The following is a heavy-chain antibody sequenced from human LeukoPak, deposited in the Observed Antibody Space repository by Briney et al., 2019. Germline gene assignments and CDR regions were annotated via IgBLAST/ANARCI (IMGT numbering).Heavy chain of an antibody. D-gene: IGHD3-10*01. CDR2: IKSKTDGGTT. J-gene: IGHJ4*02. CDR1: GFTFSNAW. Sequence: GGSLRLSCAASGFTFSNAWMSWVRQAPGKGLEWVGRIKSKTDGGTTDYAAPVKGRSTISRDDSKNTLYLQMNSLRVEDTAVYYCAKVAKYYYGSETYYFFEHWGQGTPVTASS. CDR3: AKVAKYYYGSETYYFFEH. V-gene: IGHV3-15*01.